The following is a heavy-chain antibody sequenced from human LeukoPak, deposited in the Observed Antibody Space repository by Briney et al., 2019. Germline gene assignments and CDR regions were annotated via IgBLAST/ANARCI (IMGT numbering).Heavy chain of an antibody. CDR2: IKQDGSEK. CDR3: AREIMETYYYDSSGYGSFDY. CDR1: GFTLSNYW. V-gene: IGHV3-7*03. Sequence: GGSLRLSCAASGFTLSNYWMSWVRQAPGKGLEWVANIKQDGSEKYYVDSVKGRFTISRDNAKNSLYLQMNSLRAEDTAVYYCAREIMETYYYDSSGYGSFDYWGQGTLVTDSS. D-gene: IGHD3-22*01. J-gene: IGHJ4*02.